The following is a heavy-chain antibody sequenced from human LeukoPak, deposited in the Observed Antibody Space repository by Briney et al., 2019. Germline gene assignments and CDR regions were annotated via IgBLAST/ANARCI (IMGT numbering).Heavy chain of an antibody. J-gene: IGHJ4*02. CDR2: IYSGGST. V-gene: IGHV3-53*01. CDR3: AKGLGVVVTANIDY. CDR1: GFTVSTNY. Sequence: GGSLRLSCAASGFTVSTNYMSWVHQAPGKGLEWVSVIYSGGSTYYADSVRGRLTISRDNSKNTLYLQMNSLRAEDTAVYYCAKGLGVVVTANIDYWGQGTLVTVSS. D-gene: IGHD2-21*02.